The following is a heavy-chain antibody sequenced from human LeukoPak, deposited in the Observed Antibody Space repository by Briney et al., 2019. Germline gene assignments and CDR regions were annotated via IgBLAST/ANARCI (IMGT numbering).Heavy chain of an antibody. V-gene: IGHV4-4*02. CDR3: ALGYNDIWEL. CDR2: INHSGST. CDR1: SGSISSSTW. D-gene: IGHD5-24*01. Sequence: MSSETLSLTCAVSSGSISSSTWWSWVRQPPGNGLEWIGEINHSGSTHYTPSLKSRVTISVDTSDNKFSLKMISVTAADAAVYYCALGYNDIWELWGRGTLVTVSS. J-gene: IGHJ4*02.